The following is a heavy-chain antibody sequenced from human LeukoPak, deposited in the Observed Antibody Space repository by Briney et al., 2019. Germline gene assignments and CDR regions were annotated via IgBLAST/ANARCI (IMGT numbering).Heavy chain of an antibody. D-gene: IGHD3-22*01. V-gene: IGHV3-23*01. CDR3: APTYYYESSGHQ. Sequence: GGSLRLSCAASGFTFSSYAMSWVRQAPGKGLEWVSAISGSGGSTYYADSVKGRFTISRDNAKNSLYLQMNNLRVEDTAVYYCAPTYYYESSGHQGGQGTLVTVSA. CDR2: ISGSGGST. CDR1: GFTFSSYA. J-gene: IGHJ4*02.